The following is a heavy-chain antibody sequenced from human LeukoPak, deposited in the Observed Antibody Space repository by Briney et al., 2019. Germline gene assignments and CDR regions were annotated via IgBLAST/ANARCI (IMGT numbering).Heavy chain of an antibody. CDR1: GGSISSYY. J-gene: IGHJ4*02. CDR2: IYHSGST. V-gene: IGHV4-59*08. CDR3: VRHASGGGDWGFDY. Sequence: SETLSLTCTVSGGSISSYYWSWIRQPPGEGLEWIGFIYHSGSTNYNPSLKSRVTISVDTSKNQFSLKLSSVTAADTAVYYCVRHASGGGDWGFDYWGQGTLVTVSS. D-gene: IGHD2-21*02.